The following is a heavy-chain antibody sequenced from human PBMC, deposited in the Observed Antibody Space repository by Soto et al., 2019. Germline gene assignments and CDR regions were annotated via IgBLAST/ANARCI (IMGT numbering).Heavy chain of an antibody. CDR3: ENSYWPLCNY. CDR1: GLTFSNYW. J-gene: IGHJ4*02. D-gene: IGHD2-8*02. V-gene: IGHV3-74*01. Sequence: GGSLTLSCALSGLTFSNYWMHWVRQAPGKGLVWVSRIKSDGSGTRYADSVKGRFTVSTDNAKNILYLQMNSLRVEDTAVYYCENSYWPLCNYWGQGIPVTVSS. CDR2: IKSDGSGT.